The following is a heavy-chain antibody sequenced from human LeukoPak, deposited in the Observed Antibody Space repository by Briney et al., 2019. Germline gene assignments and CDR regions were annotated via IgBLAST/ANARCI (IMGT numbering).Heavy chain of an antibody. Sequence: SETLSLTCTVSGGSISSYYWSWIRQPPGKGLEWIGYIYYSGSTNYNPSLKSRVTISVDTSKNQFSLKLSSVTAADTAVYYCARGDWADSSGYYLDYWGRGTLVTVSS. CDR3: ARGDWADSSGYYLDY. CDR1: GGSISSYY. V-gene: IGHV4-59*12. J-gene: IGHJ4*02. CDR2: IYYSGST. D-gene: IGHD3-22*01.